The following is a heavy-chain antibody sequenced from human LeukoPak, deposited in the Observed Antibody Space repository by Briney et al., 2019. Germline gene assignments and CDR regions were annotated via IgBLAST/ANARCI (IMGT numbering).Heavy chain of an antibody. J-gene: IGHJ4*02. Sequence: GSLRLSCTASGFTFSSSAITWVRQAPGKGLEWVSGISGSGSGTYYADFVKGRFAISRDNSKNTVFLHMNSLRVEDTAVYYCARGVYWSLDYWGQGTPVTVSS. CDR3: ARGVYWSLDY. CDR2: ISGSGSGT. D-gene: IGHD1-1*01. V-gene: IGHV3-23*01. CDR1: GFTFSSSA.